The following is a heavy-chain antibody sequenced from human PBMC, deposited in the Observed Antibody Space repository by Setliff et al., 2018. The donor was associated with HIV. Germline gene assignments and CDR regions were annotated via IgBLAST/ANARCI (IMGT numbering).Heavy chain of an antibody. D-gene: IGHD3-3*01. CDR3: ARGVNPTYYDFWSGNYMRKYYYYYMDV. V-gene: IGHV4-31*03. J-gene: IGHJ6*03. CDR1: GGSISSGGYY. CDR2: IYYSGRT. Sequence: PSETLSLTCTVSGGSISSGGYYWSWIRQHPGMGLEWIGYIYYSGRTYYNPSLKSRITMSVDTSKNQFSLKLSSVTAADTAVYYCARGVNPTYYDFWSGNYMRKYYYYYMDVWGKGTTVTVSS.